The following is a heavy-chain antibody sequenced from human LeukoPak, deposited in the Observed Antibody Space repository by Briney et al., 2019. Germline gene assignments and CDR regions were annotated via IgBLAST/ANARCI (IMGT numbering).Heavy chain of an antibody. J-gene: IGHJ6*02. CDR3: AREVGGYVDYYYYGMDV. V-gene: IGHV1-8*01. D-gene: IGHD3-10*02. CDR2: MNPNSGNT. Sequence: ASVKVSCKASGYTFTSYDINWVRQATGQGLEWMGWMNPNSGNTGYAQKFQGRVTMTRNTSISTAYMELSSLGSEDTAVYYCAREVGGYVDYYYYGMDVWGQGTTVTVSS. CDR1: GYTFTSYD.